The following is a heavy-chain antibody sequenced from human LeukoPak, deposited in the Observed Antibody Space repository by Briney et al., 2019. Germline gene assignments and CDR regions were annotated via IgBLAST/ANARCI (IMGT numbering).Heavy chain of an antibody. CDR2: INPTGGST. CDR3: ARGAIAGYFDL. J-gene: IGHJ2*01. CDR1: GYTFTSYN. Sequence: ASVKVSRKASGYTFTSYNIHWVRQAPGQGLEWMGIINPTGGSTGYAQKFQGRVTMTRNTSISTAYMELSSLRSEDTAVYYCARGAIAGYFDLWGRGTLVTVSS. V-gene: IGHV1-46*01.